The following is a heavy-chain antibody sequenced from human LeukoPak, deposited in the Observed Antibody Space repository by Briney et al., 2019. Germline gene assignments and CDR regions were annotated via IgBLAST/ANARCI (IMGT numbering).Heavy chain of an antibody. CDR3: ARDPGSSGWYSNYYGMDV. CDR1: GDSVSSNSAA. D-gene: IGHD6-19*01. Sequence: SQTLSLTCAISGDSVSSNSAAWNWIRQSPSRGLEWLGRTYYRSKWYNDYAVSVKSRITINPDTSKNQFSLQLNSVTPEDTAVYYCARDPGSSGWYSNYYGMDVWGQGTTVTVSS. J-gene: IGHJ6*02. CDR2: TYYRSKWYN. V-gene: IGHV6-1*01.